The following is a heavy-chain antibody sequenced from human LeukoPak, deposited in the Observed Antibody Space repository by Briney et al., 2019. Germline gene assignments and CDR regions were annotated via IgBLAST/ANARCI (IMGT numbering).Heavy chain of an antibody. D-gene: IGHD3-16*02. Sequence: GGSLRLSCAASGFTFSSYDMHWVRQAPGKGLEWVSAIGTAGDTYYPGSVKGRFTISRENANNSLYRQMNSLRAEDKAVYYCARDLGDRWGLWGSYRYPLDHWGQGTLVTVSA. CDR2: IGTAGDT. CDR1: GFTFSSYD. V-gene: IGHV3-13*01. J-gene: IGHJ4*02. CDR3: ARDLGDRWGLWGSYRYPLDH.